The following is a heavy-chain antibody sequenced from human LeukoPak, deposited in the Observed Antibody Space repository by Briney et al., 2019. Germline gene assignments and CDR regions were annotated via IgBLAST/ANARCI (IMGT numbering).Heavy chain of an antibody. D-gene: IGHD3-22*01. CDR1: GDSISSYY. J-gene: IGHJ4*02. V-gene: IGHV4-59*01. Sequence: SETLSLTCTVSGDSISSYYWSWIRQPPGKGLEWIGYIYYSGSTDYNPSLKSRVTISVDTSKNQFSLKLTSVTAADTAVYYCARGQSNYDSSGYYLKNWGQGTLVTVSS. CDR2: IYYSGST. CDR3: ARGQSNYDSSGYYLKN.